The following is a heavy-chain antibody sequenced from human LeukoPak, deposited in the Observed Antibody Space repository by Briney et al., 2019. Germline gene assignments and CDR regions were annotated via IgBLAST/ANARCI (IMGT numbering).Heavy chain of an antibody. D-gene: IGHD6-19*01. V-gene: IGHV3-74*01. CDR3: ARDSESSGWYKYYYYYYGMDV. CDR1: GFTFSSYW. CDR2: INSDGSST. J-gene: IGHJ6*04. Sequence: GGSLRLSCAASGFTFSSYWMHWVRQAPGKGLVWVSRINSDGSSTSYGDSVKGRFTISRDNAKNTLYLQMNSLRAEDTAVYYCARDSESSGWYKYYYYYYGMDVWGKGTTVTVSS.